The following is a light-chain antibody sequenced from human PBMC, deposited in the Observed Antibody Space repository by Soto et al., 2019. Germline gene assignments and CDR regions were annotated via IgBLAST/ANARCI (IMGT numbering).Light chain of an antibody. J-gene: IGKJ2*01. V-gene: IGKV1-5*03. CDR3: HQYDSDSYT. CDR2: KAS. CDR1: QDVSQW. Sequence: DIQMTQSPSTLSASVGDRVIITCRASQDVSQWLAWYQQKPGKAPKLLIYKASQLESGVPSRFSGRGSGTEFTLTIRDLQPDDFATYFCHQYDSDSYTFGQGTKLDIK.